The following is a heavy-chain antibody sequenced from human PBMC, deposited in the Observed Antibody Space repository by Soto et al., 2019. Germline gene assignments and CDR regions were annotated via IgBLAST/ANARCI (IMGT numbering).Heavy chain of an antibody. D-gene: IGHD3-10*01. J-gene: IGHJ6*02. CDR3: SRQGSNEYYYYGMDV. Sequence: QVQLVQSGAEVKKPGSSVKVSCKASGGTFSSYAINWVRQAPGQGLEWMGGIIRIFGTPDYAERFQGRVTIPADELTMRAHMEVSRLISEDTGVYFCSRQGSNEYYYYGMDVWGQGTTVTVSS. V-gene: IGHV1-69*12. CDR2: IIRIFGTP. CDR1: GGTFSSYA.